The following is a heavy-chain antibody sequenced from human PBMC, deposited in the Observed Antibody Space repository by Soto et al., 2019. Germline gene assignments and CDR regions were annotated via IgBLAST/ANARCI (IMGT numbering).Heavy chain of an antibody. CDR2: ISGSGGTT. Sequence: PGGSLRLSCAASGLTFSSYAMTWVRQAPGKGLEGVSIISGSGGTTYYADSVKGRFTISRNNSKSTLYLQMNSLRADDTAVYYCAKEDNYYDSSGYYLEYFHHWGQGTLVTVSS. CDR3: AKEDNYYDSSGYYLEYFHH. D-gene: IGHD3-22*01. J-gene: IGHJ1*01. V-gene: IGHV3-23*01. CDR1: GLTFSSYA.